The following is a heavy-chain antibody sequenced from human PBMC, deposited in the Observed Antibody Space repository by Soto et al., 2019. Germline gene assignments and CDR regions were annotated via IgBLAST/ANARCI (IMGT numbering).Heavy chain of an antibody. CDR2: IIPIFGTA. CDR1: GGTFSSYA. V-gene: IGHV1-69*12. CDR3: AREIVVDYYYGMDV. J-gene: IGHJ6*02. D-gene: IGHD2-15*01. Sequence: QVQLVQSGAEVKKPGSSVKVSCKASGGTFSSYAISWVRQAPGQGLEWMGGIIPIFGTANYAQKFQGRVTITADDSTSTAYMELISLRSEDTAVYYCAREIVVDYYYGMDVWGQGTTVTVSS.